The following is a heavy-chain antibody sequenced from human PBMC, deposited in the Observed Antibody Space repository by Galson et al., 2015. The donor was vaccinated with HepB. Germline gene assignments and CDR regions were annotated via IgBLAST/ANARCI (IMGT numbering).Heavy chain of an antibody. CDR3: ARMSVRIAVAGTPSYNWFDP. D-gene: IGHD6-19*01. CDR1: GGTFSSYA. Sequence: SVKVSCKASGGTFSSYAISWVRQAPGQGLEWMGGIIPIFGTANYAQKFQGRVTITADESTSTAYMELSSLRSEDTAVYYCARMSVRIAVAGTPSYNWFDPWGQGTLVTVSS. V-gene: IGHV1-69*13. J-gene: IGHJ5*02. CDR2: IIPIFGTA.